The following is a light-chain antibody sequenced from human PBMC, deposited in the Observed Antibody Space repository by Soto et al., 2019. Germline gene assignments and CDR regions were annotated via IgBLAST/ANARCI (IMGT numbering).Light chain of an antibody. CDR1: SSNIGSNY. J-gene: IGLJ3*02. Sequence: QSVLTQPTSASGTPGQRVIISCSGSSSNIGSNYVYRYQQLPGTAPKLLIYRNNQRPSGVTDQFSGSKSGTSASLAISGLRSEDGADYYCAAWDASLSGPWGFGRGTKLTVL. CDR3: AAWDASLSGPWG. CDR2: RNN. V-gene: IGLV1-47*01.